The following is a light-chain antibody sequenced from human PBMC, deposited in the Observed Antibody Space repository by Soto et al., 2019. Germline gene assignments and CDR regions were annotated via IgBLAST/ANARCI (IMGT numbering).Light chain of an antibody. Sequence: ETVLTQSPATLSLSPGERATLSCRASQSVHTYLAWYQQKAGQAPRLLIYDASNRATGIPARLSGSGSGTDFTLTISSLEPEDCAGYYCQQRSSWPPYTFGQGTKLEIK. V-gene: IGKV3-11*01. J-gene: IGKJ2*01. CDR1: QSVHTY. CDR3: QQRSSWPPYT. CDR2: DAS.